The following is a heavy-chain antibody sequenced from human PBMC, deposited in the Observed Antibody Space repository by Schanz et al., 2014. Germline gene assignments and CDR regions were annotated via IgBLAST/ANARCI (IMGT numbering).Heavy chain of an antibody. V-gene: IGHV3-21*01. D-gene: IGHD5-18*01. CDR3: ARVALPGYSSPRDAFDI. Sequence: VQLVESGGGVVQPGRSLRLSCAASGFTFSSYGMHWVRQAPGKGLEWVSSISYGTSYIYYAESVKGRFTISRDNAKNSLYLQMNGLRAEDTAVYYCARVALPGYSSPRDAFDIWGQGTMVTVSS. CDR2: ISYGTSYI. J-gene: IGHJ3*02. CDR1: GFTFSSYG.